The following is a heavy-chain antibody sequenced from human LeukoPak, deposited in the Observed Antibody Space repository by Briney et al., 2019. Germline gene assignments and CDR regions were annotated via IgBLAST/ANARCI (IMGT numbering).Heavy chain of an antibody. D-gene: IGHD3-10*01. V-gene: IGHV1-8*01. Sequence: ASVKVSFKGSGYTFTMYDINWVRQATGQGLEGMGWMNPNSGNTGYAQKFQGRVTMTRNTSISTAYMELSSLRSEDTAVYYCARGPRFGGSRKNWFDPWGQGTLVTVSS. CDR2: MNPNSGNT. CDR1: GYTFTMYD. J-gene: IGHJ5*02. CDR3: ARGPRFGGSRKNWFDP.